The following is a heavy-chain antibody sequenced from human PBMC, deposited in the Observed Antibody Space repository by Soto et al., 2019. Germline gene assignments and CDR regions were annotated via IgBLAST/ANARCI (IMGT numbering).Heavy chain of an antibody. Sequence: PGGSLRLSCAASGFIFSDYVMSWVRQAPGKGLEWVSSISDSGDSTYSADSVKGRFTISRDNSKNTLYLQMNSLRAEDTAVYYCTRKNVVVLGNYGFLWGQGTLVTVSS. J-gene: IGHJ4*02. D-gene: IGHD2-15*01. V-gene: IGHV3-23*01. CDR3: TRKNVVVLGNYGFL. CDR2: ISDSGDST. CDR1: GFIFSDYV.